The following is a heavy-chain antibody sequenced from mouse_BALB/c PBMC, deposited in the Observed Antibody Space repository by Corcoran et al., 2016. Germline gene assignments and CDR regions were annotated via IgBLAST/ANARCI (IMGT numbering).Heavy chain of an antibody. CDR1: GFSLSPSVMG. CDR3: VRTWNEGYLDY. V-gene: IGHV8-8*01. CDR2: IWWDDVK. Sequence: VTLKESGPGILQPSQTLSLTCSFSGFSLSPSVMGVGWIRQPSGKGLEWLAHIWWDDVKRYDPALKSRLTISKDTSNSQVFLKIASVDTADTATYYCVRTWNEGYLDYWGQGTTLTVSS. J-gene: IGHJ2*01.